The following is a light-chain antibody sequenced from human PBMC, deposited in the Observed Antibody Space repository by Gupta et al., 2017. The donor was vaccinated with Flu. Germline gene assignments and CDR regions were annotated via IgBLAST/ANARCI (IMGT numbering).Light chain of an antibody. V-gene: IGKV3-20*01. CDR3: QQHGNSPDT. CDR2: DAS. Sequence: IVLTQSPGTLSLSPGERATLSCRASQSVYSTYLAWYQQKPGQAPRLLMYDASSRATGIPDRFSGSGSGTDFTLTISRLEPEDFAVYFCQQHGNSPDTFGQGTXVEIK. J-gene: IGKJ2*01. CDR1: QSVYSTY.